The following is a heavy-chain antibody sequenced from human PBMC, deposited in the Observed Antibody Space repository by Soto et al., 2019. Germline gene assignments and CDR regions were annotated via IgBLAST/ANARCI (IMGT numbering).Heavy chain of an antibody. CDR1: GGCMRSSKW. CDR3: ARGRLVPAVNFDY. CDR2: IFYSGST. V-gene: IGHV4-4*02. J-gene: IGHJ4*02. D-gene: IGHD2-2*01. Sequence: SETLSLTCAVSGGCMRSSKWWRWVRQPPGKGLEWIGSIFYSGSTYYNPSLKSRVTISVDTSKNQFSLKLSSVTAADTAVYYCARGRLVPAVNFDYWGLGTLVTSPQ.